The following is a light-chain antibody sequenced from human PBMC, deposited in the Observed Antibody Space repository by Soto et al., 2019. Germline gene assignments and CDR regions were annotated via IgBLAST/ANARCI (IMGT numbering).Light chain of an antibody. CDR3: QQYNSTPQT. CDR2: GAS. V-gene: IGKV3-15*01. CDR1: QSVSSN. Sequence: EIVMTQSPATLSVSPGERATLSCRASQSVSSNLAWYQQKPGQAPRLLIYGASTRANGIPARFSGSGSGTEFTLTISSLQSEDFAVYYCQQYNSTPQTFGQGTKVEIK. J-gene: IGKJ1*01.